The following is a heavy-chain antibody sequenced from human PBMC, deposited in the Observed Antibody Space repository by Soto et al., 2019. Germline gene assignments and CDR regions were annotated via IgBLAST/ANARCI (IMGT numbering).Heavy chain of an antibody. Sequence: QVQLVESGGGVVQPGRSLRLSCAASGFTFSNYGMHWVRQAPGKGLEWVAIISYDGSKTYYADSVKGRFTISRDNSKNTLCLQMNSLRAEDTAVYYCAKVANFRDDYYYGMDVWGRGTTVTVSS. CDR2: ISYDGSKT. V-gene: IGHV3-30*18. D-gene: IGHD1-7*01. CDR3: AKVANFRDDYYYGMDV. CDR1: GFTFSNYG. J-gene: IGHJ6*02.